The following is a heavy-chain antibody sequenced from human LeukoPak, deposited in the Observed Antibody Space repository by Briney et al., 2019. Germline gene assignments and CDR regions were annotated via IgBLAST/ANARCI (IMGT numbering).Heavy chain of an antibody. D-gene: IGHD3-22*01. J-gene: IGHJ4*02. V-gene: IGHV1-18*04. CDR2: ISPNNGNT. CDR1: GYTFTGYY. CDR3: ARTRRYDSSGYHEY. Sequence: ASVKVSCKASGYTFTGYYMHWVRQAPGQGLEWMGWISPNNGNTKYEQKLQGRVTMTTDTSTSTAYMELRSLRSDDTAVYYCARTRRYDSSGYHEYWGQGTLVTVSS.